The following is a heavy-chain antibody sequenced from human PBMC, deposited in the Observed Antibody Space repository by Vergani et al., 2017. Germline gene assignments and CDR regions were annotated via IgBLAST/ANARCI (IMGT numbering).Heavy chain of an antibody. CDR1: GFTFSSYA. V-gene: IGHV3-23*01. D-gene: IGHD3-10*01. Sequence: EVQLLESGGGLVQPGGSLRLSCAASGFTFSSYAMSWVRQAPGKGLEWVSAISGSGGSTYYADSVKGRFTISSDNSKNTLYLQMNILRAEDTAVYYCEKDEAILWRSPVFDYWRQGTLVTVSS. CDR2: ISGSGGST. CDR3: EKDEAILWRSPVFDY. J-gene: IGHJ4*02.